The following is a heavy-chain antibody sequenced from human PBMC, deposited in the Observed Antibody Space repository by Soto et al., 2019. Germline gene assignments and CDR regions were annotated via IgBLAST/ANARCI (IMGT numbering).Heavy chain of an antibody. J-gene: IGHJ3*02. V-gene: IGHV6-1*01. CDR2: TYYRSKWYN. CDR1: GDSVSGNSAA. D-gene: IGHD6-19*01. Sequence: SQTLSLTCVISGDSVSGNSAAWNWIRQSPARGLEWLGRTYYRSKWYNEYAEFVKGRITIDPDTSKNQFSLHLNSVTPEDTAVYYCARDXNSNGWINAFXTWGQGTLVXVSS. CDR3: ARDXNSNGWINAFXT.